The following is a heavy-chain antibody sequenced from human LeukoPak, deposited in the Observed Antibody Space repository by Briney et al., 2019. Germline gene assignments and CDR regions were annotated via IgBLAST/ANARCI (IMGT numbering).Heavy chain of an antibody. J-gene: IGHJ4*02. CDR2: ISGSGDNT. V-gene: IGHV3-23*01. CDR1: GLSFRSYG. D-gene: IGHD2-8*01. Sequence: GGSLRLSCEASGLSFRSYGMSWVRQAPGKGLEWVSGISGSGDNTYYTDSVKGRFTISRDNSKNTLYLQMNSLRAEDTAVYHCAKCWTSDGVCLNFDHWGQGALVTVSS. CDR3: AKCWTSDGVCLNFDH.